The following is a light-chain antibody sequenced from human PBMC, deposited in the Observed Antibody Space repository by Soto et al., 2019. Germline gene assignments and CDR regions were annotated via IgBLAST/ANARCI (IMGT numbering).Light chain of an antibody. CDR2: ELT. V-gene: IGLV2-23*02. CDR3: CSYAGSTTFVV. J-gene: IGLJ2*01. CDR1: SSDVGSYNL. Sequence: QSALSQPASVSGSPGQSITISCTGTSSDVGSYNLVSWYQQHPGKAPKLMIYELTKRPSGISTRFSGSKSGNTASLTISGLQAEDEADYYCCSYAGSTTFVVFGGGTQLPVL.